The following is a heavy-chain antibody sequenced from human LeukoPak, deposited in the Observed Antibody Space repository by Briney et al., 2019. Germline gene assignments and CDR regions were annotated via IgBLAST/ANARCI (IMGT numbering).Heavy chain of an antibody. Sequence: PGWSLTLSCAASRLIFSRYGMHWVRQAAGKGLEGVAGISYDGSNKYYAASVKGRFTISRDNSKTTLYLQMNSLIAEDTAVYYCAKDGVRITIFGVEYWGQGALVTVSS. CDR2: ISYDGSNK. J-gene: IGHJ4*02. CDR1: RLIFSRYG. CDR3: AKDGVRITIFGVEY. V-gene: IGHV3-30*18. D-gene: IGHD3-3*01.